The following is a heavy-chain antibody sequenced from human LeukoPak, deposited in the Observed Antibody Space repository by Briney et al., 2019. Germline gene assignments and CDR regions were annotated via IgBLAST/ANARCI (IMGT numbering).Heavy chain of an antibody. Sequence: PGGSLRLSCAASGFTVSSNYMSWVRQAPGKGLEWVSVIYSGGSTYYADSVKGRFTISRDNSKNTLYLQMNSLRAEDTAVYYCVCGSSIYYYYYMDVWGKGTTVTVSS. V-gene: IGHV3-53*01. D-gene: IGHD6-6*01. J-gene: IGHJ6*03. CDR2: IYSGGST. CDR3: VCGSSIYYYYYMDV. CDR1: GFTVSSNY.